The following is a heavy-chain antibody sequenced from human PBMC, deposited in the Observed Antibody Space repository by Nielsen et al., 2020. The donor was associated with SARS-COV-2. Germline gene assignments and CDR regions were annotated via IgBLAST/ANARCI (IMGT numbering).Heavy chain of an antibody. V-gene: IGHV1-2*02. Sequence: ASVKVSCKASGYTFTSYYMHWVRQAPGQGLEWMGWINPNSGGTNYAQKFQGRVTMTEDTSTDTAYMELSSLRSEDTAVYYCATDYTYGDKRGAGYWGQGTLVTVSS. J-gene: IGHJ4*02. CDR2: INPNSGGT. CDR1: GYTFTSYY. D-gene: IGHD4-17*01. CDR3: ATDYTYGDKRGAGY.